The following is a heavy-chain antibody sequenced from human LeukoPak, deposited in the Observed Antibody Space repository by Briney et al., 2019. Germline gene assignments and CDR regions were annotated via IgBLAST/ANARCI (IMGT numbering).Heavy chain of an antibody. CDR1: GFTFGDYW. V-gene: IGHV3-74*01. D-gene: IGHD2-21*02. CDR3: TRGDQFDY. Sequence: GGSLRLSCAASGFTFGDYWMHWVRQVPGKGLVWVSRIYTDGSETYYADSVNGRFTISRDNGKNELSLQMNSMRAADPAVYYCTRGDQFDYWG. J-gene: IGHJ4*01. CDR2: IYTDGSET.